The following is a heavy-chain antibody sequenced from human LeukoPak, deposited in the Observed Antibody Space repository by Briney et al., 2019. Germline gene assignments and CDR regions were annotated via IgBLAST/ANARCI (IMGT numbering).Heavy chain of an antibody. V-gene: IGHV1-69*01. CDR2: IIPIFGTA. CDR1: GGXFSSYA. Sequence: SVKVSCKASGGXFSSYAISWVRQAPGQGLEWVGGIIPIFGTANYAQKFQGRVTITADESTSTAYMELSSLRSEDTAVYYCARVSYGDYVNWFDPWGQGTLVTVSS. D-gene: IGHD4-17*01. CDR3: ARVSYGDYVNWFDP. J-gene: IGHJ5*02.